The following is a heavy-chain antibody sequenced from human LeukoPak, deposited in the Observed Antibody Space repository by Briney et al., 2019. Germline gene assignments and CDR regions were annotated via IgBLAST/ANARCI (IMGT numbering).Heavy chain of an antibody. D-gene: IGHD2-21*02. Sequence: GSSVKVSCKASGGTFSSYAISWVRQAPGQGLEWMGRIIPILGIANYAQKFQGRVTITADKSTSTAYMELSSLRSEDTAVYYCARETAATSQYCGGDCPYYFDYWGQGTLVAVSS. CDR2: IIPILGIA. V-gene: IGHV1-69*04. J-gene: IGHJ4*02. CDR3: ARETAATSQYCGGDCPYYFDY. CDR1: GGTFSSYA.